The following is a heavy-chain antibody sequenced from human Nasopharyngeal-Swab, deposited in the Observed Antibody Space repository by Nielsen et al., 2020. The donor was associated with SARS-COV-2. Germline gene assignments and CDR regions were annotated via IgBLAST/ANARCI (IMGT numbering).Heavy chain of an antibody. CDR3: ARDQAYYYDSSGYFFDY. V-gene: IGHV3-11*01. Sequence: GESLKISCAASGFTFSDYYMSRIRQAQGKGLEWVSYISSSGSTIYYADSVKGRFTISRDNAKNSLYLQMNSLRAEDTAVYYCARDQAYYYDSSGYFFDYWGQGTLVTVSS. CDR2: ISSSGSTI. D-gene: IGHD3-22*01. J-gene: IGHJ4*02. CDR1: GFTFSDYY.